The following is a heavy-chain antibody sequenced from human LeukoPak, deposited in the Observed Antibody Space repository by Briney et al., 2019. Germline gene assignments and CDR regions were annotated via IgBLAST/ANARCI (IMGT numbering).Heavy chain of an antibody. CDR2: ISGSGNST. J-gene: IGHJ4*02. V-gene: IGHV3-23*01. Sequence: GGSLRLSCAVSGFTVSNNYMSWVRQAPGKGLEWVSVISGSGNSTYFADSVKGRFTISRDNSKNTLYLQMNSLRAEDTAVYYCAKHYDILTGYFDYWGQGTLVTVSS. D-gene: IGHD3-9*01. CDR3: AKHYDILTGYFDY. CDR1: GFTVSNNY.